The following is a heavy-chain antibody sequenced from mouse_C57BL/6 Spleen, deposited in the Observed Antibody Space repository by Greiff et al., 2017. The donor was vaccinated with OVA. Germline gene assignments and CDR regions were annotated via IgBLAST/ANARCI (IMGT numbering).Heavy chain of an antibody. D-gene: IGHD2-4*01. J-gene: IGHJ3*01. CDR1: GYAFSSSW. Sequence: VMLVESGPELVKPGASVKISCKASGYAFSSSWMNWVKQRPGKGLEWIGRIYPGDGDTNYNGKFKGKATLTADKSSSTAYMQLSSLTSEDSAVYFCANYDSWFAYWGQGTLVTVSA. V-gene: IGHV1-82*01. CDR3: ANYDSWFAY. CDR2: IYPGDGDT.